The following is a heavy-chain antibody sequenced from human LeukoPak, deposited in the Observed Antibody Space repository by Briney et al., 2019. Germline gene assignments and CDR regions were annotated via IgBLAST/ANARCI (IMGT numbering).Heavy chain of an antibody. CDR3: AKSSPIAAAGEVSDF. CDR1: GFTFSSYA. J-gene: IGHJ4*02. D-gene: IGHD6-13*01. V-gene: IGHV3-23*01. Sequence: GGSLRLSCAVSGFTFSSYAMSWVRQAPGKGLEWLSAISGSGGSRYYSGSLKGRFTISRDNSKSTLYLQMTSLRAEDTAVYYCAKSSPIAAAGEVSDFWGQGTLVTVSS. CDR2: ISGSGGSR.